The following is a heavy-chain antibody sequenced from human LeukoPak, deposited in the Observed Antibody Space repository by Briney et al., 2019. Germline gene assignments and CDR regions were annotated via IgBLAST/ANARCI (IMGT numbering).Heavy chain of an antibody. CDR2: ISAYNGNT. J-gene: IGHJ5*02. V-gene: IGHV1-18*01. CDR1: ASTFTNNG. D-gene: IGHD3-16*01. CDR3: ARDTSGMIGWFDP. Sequence: TAVKVSCTPSASTFTNNGIMWVRQAPGLAPDGMEWISAYNGNTNYAQKLQGRVTMPTDTSTSTAYMELRSLRSDDTAVYYCARDTSGMIGWFDPWGQGTMVTV.